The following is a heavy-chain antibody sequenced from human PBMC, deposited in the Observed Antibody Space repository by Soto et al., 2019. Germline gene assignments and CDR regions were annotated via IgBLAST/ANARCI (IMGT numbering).Heavy chain of an antibody. V-gene: IGHV1-2*04. CDR1: GYTFTGYY. Sequence: ASVKVSCKASGYTFTGYYMHWVRQAPGQGLEWMGWINPNSGGTNYAQKFQGWVTMTRDTSISTAYMELSRLRSDDTAVYYCAREDYCSSTSCYAPTRDYYYGMDVWGQGTTVTVSS. J-gene: IGHJ6*02. CDR3: AREDYCSSTSCYAPTRDYYYGMDV. CDR2: INPNSGGT. D-gene: IGHD2-2*01.